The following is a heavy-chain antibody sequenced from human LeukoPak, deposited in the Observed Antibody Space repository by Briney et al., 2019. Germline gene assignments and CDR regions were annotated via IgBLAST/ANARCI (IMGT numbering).Heavy chain of an antibody. V-gene: IGHV1-18*04. CDR2: ISAYNGNT. Sequence: ASVKVSRTASGYTFTSYGISWVRQAPGQGLEWMGWISAYNGNTNYAQKLQGRVTMTTDTSTSTAYMELRSLRSDDTAVYYCARDTPRYCSSTSCYSFDIWGQGTMVTVSS. J-gene: IGHJ3*02. CDR1: GYTFTSYG. CDR3: ARDTPRYCSSTSCYSFDI. D-gene: IGHD2-2*01.